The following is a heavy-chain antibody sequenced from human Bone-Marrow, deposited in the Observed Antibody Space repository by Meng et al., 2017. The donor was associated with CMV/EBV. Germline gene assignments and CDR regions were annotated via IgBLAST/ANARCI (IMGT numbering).Heavy chain of an antibody. J-gene: IGHJ4*02. CDR3: ASSLGHPLAARPFYFDF. D-gene: IGHD6-6*01. CDR1: GGSFSGYY. CDR2: INHSGST. V-gene: IGHV4-34*01. Sequence: SEPLSLTCAVYGGSFSGYYWSWIRQPPGKGLEWIGEINHSGSTNYNPSLKSRVTISVHTSKNQFSLRLSSVTAADTAVYFCASSLGHPLAARPFYFDFWAQGTLVTVSS.